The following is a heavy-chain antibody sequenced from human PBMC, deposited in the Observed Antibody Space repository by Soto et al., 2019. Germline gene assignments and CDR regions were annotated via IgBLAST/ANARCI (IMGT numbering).Heavy chain of an antibody. D-gene: IGHD2-15*01. J-gene: IGHJ3*02. V-gene: IGHV4-59*01. Sequence: SETLSLTCTVSGGSISSYYWSWIRQPPGKGLEWIGYIYYSGSTNYNPSLKSRVTISVDTSKNQFSLKLSSVTAADTAVYYCARVPWPVVAAMVRGAFDIWGQGTMVTVSS. CDR2: IYYSGST. CDR1: GGSISSYY. CDR3: ARVPWPVVAAMVRGAFDI.